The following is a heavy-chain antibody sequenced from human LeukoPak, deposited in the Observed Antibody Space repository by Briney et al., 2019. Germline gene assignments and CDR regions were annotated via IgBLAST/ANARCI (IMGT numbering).Heavy chain of an antibody. CDR1: GFTFSNAR. D-gene: IGHD1-14*01. CDR2: IKSKTEGGTT. V-gene: IGHV3-15*01. J-gene: IGHJ4*02. Sequence: GGSLRLSCAASGFTFSNARMSWVRQAPGKGLEWVGRIKSKTEGGTTDYAAPVKGRFTISRDDSKNTLYLQMNSLKTEDTAVYYCTTGTVSWGQGTLVTVSS. CDR3: TTGTVS.